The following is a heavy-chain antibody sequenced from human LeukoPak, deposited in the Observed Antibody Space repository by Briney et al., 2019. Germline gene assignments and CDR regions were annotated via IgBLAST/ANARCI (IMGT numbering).Heavy chain of an antibody. D-gene: IGHD3-16*02. V-gene: IGHV4-39*07. CDR3: ARISVGPFDY. CDR2: IYYSGST. Sequence: SETLSLTCTVSGGSISSSSYYWGWIRQPPGKGLEWIGSIYYSGSTYYNPSLKSRVTISVDTSKNQFSLKLSSVTAADTAVYYCARISVGPFDYWGQGTLVTVSS. J-gene: IGHJ4*02. CDR1: GGSISSSSYY.